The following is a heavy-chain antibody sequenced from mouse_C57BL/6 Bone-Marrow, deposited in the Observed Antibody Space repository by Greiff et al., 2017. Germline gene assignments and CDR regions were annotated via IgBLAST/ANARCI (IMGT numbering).Heavy chain of an antibody. J-gene: IGHJ2*01. CDR2: INPNNGGT. D-gene: IGHD1-1*01. Sequence: EVQLQQSGPELVKPGASVKISCKASGYTFTDYYMNWVKQSHGKSLEWIGDINPNNGGTSYNQKFKGKATLTVDKSSSTAYMELRSLTSEDSAVYYCARRGFITTVEDFDYWGQGTTLTVSS. CDR3: ARRGFITTVEDFDY. CDR1: GYTFTDYY. V-gene: IGHV1-26*01.